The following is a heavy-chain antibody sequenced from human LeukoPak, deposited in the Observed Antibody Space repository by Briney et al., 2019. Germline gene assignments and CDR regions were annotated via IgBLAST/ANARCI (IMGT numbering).Heavy chain of an antibody. CDR1: GGSISSYY. CDR2: IYASGSA. CDR3: TREPAP. V-gene: IGHV4-4*07. J-gene: IGHJ5*02. Sequence: ASETLSLTCTVSGGSISSYYWSWIRQPAGKGLEWIGRIYASGSASYNPSLKSRVTMSGDTSKNQISLKLSSVTAAGTAVYYCTREPAPWGQGTLVTVSS.